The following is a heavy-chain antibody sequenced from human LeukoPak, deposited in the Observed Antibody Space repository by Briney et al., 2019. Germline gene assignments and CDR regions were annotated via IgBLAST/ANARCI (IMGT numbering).Heavy chain of an antibody. J-gene: IGHJ4*02. CDR3: AKAGRSSAEFDY. Sequence: PGGTLRLSCAASGFTFSSHDMSWVRQAPGKGLEWVSAISGSGVSTYYADSVKGRFTISRDNSKNTLYLQLSSLRAEDTAVYYCAKAGRSSAEFDYWGQGTLVTVSS. CDR2: ISGSGVST. CDR1: GFTFSSHD. V-gene: IGHV3-23*01.